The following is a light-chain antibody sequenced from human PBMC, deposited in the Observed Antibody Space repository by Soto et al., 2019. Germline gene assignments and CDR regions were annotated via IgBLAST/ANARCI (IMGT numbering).Light chain of an antibody. J-gene: IGLJ1*01. Sequence: HSVLTQPRSVSWSPGQSVAISSTGTSSDVGGYNYVSWYQQHPGKAPKLMIYDVSKRPSGVPDRFSGSKSGNTASLTISGLQAEDEADYYCCSYAGSYTSYVFGTGTKVTVL. CDR1: SSDVGGYNY. V-gene: IGLV2-11*01. CDR3: CSYAGSYTSYV. CDR2: DVS.